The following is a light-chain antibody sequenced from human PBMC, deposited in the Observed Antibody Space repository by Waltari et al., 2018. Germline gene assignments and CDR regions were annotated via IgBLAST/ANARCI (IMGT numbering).Light chain of an antibody. J-gene: IGKJ2*01. CDR3: MQGTHWPYT. CDR2: RVS. V-gene: IGKV2-30*02. Sequence: DVVMTQSPLSLPVTPGQAASISCKSSQSLVHSDGNTHLNWFQQRPGQSPRRLIYRVSNRDSGAPDRFSGSGSGTDFTLKISRVEAEDVGVYYCMQGTHWPYTFGQGTKLDIK. CDR1: QSLVHSDGNTH.